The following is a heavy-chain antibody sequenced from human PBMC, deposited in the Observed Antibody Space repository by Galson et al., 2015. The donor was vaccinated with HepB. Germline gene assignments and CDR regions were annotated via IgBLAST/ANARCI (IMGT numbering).Heavy chain of an antibody. CDR2: IIPIFDTP. V-gene: IGHV1-69*13. D-gene: IGHD3-22*01. J-gene: IGHJ6*03. CDR3: ARGDYFDSSGYYSYYYYYMDV. CDR1: GGTFISYA. Sequence: SVKVSCKASGGTFISYAISWVRQAPGQGLEWMGGIIPIFDTPNYGQKFQGRVTITADASSSTAYMELSSLRSGDTAVYYCARGDYFDSSGYYSYYYYYMDVWGKGTTVTVSS.